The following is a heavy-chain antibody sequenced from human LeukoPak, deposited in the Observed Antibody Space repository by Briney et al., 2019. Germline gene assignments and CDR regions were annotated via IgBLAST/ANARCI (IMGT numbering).Heavy chain of an antibody. CDR3: ARAGSPYGDLYYFDY. J-gene: IGHJ4*02. CDR2: ISAYNGNT. Sequence: ASVKVSCKASGYTFTSYGISWVRQDPGQGLEWMGWISAYNGNTSYAQKLQGRVTMTTDTSTSTAYMELRSLRSDDTAVHYCARAGSPYGDLYYFDYWGQGTLVTVSS. D-gene: IGHD4-17*01. CDR1: GYTFTSYG. V-gene: IGHV1-18*01.